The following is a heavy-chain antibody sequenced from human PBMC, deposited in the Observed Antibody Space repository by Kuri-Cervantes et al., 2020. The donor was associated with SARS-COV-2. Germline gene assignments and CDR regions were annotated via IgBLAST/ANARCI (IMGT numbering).Heavy chain of an antibody. Sequence: SVKVSCKASGFTFTSSAMQWVRQARGQRLEWIGWIVVGSGNTNYAQKFQGRVTITADKSTSTAYMELSSLRSDDTAVYYCARVDMITFGGVIVIYAFDIWGQGTMVTVSS. CDR1: GFTFTSSA. CDR2: IVVGSGNT. V-gene: IGHV1-58*02. CDR3: ARVDMITFGGVIVIYAFDI. J-gene: IGHJ3*02. D-gene: IGHD3-16*02.